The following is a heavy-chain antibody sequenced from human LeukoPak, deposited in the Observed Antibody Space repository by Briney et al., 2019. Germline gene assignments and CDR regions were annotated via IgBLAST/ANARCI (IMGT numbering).Heavy chain of an antibody. CDR1: GGSFSSYY. CDR3: ARHHDYGDYADYYYYYMDV. J-gene: IGHJ6*03. Sequence: PSETLSLTCAVYGGSFSSYYWGWIRQPPGKGLEWIGSIYYSGSTYYNPSLKSRVTISVDTSKNQFSLKLSSVTAADTAVYYCARHHDYGDYADYYYYYMDVWGKGTTVTVSS. D-gene: IGHD4-17*01. V-gene: IGHV4-39*07. CDR2: IYYSGST.